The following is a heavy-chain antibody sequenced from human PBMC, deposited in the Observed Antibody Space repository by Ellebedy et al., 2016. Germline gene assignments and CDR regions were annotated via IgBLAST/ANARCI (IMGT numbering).Heavy chain of an antibody. V-gene: IGHV3-66*01. D-gene: IGHD3-22*01. CDR3: ARKSESPNYYDSSGYYHDAFDI. Sequence: GESLKISCAASGFTVSSNYMSWVRQAPGKGLEWVSVIYSGGSTYYADSVKGRFTISRDNSKNTLYLQMNSLRAEDTAVYYCARKSESPNYYDSSGYYHDAFDIWGQGTMVTVSS. CDR1: GFTVSSNY. J-gene: IGHJ3*02. CDR2: IYSGGST.